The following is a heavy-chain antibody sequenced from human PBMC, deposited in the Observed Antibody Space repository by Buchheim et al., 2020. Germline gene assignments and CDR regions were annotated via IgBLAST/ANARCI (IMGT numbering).Heavy chain of an antibody. CDR3: AKLPSSSTSLMIYGMDV. Sequence: EVQLLESGGGLVQPGGSLRLSCAASGFTFSSYAMSWVRQAPGKGLEWVSAISGSGGSTYYADSVKGRFTISRDNSKNPLYLQMNSLRAEDTAVYYCAKLPSSSTSLMIYGMDVWGQGTT. V-gene: IGHV3-23*01. J-gene: IGHJ6*02. CDR1: GFTFSSYA. D-gene: IGHD2-2*01. CDR2: ISGSGGST.